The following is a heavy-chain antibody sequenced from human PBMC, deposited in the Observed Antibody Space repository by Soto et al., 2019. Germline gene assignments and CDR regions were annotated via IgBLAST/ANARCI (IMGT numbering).Heavy chain of an antibody. CDR3: ARRARTATTYWGAFDI. D-gene: IGHD1-7*01. V-gene: IGHV3-23*01. Sequence: EVQLLESGGGLVQPGGSLRLSCAASGFTFSNYVMNWVRQAPGKGLEWVSTISYSADKTFYADSVKGRFTISRDSSRDTLFLQMNCLRADDVAVYYCARRARTATTYWGAFDIWGQGTMVTVSS. J-gene: IGHJ3*02. CDR1: GFTFSNYV. CDR2: ISYSADKT.